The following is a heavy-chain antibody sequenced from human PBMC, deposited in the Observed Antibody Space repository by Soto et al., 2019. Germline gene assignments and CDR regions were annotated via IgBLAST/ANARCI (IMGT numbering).Heavy chain of an antibody. J-gene: IGHJ6*02. CDR1: GGSISSGGYY. CDR3: ARVDNRILYYYGMDV. D-gene: IGHD2-2*03. CDR2: IYYSGST. Sequence: QVQLQESGPGLVKPSQTLSLTCTVSGGSISSGGYYWSWIRQHPGKGLEWIGYIYYSGSTYYNPSLKSRVTISVDTSKNQCSLKLSSVTAADTAVYYCARVDNRILYYYGMDVWGQGTTVTVSS. V-gene: IGHV4-31*03.